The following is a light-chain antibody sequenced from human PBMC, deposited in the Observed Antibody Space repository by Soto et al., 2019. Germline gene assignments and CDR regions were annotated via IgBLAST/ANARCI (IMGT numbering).Light chain of an antibody. V-gene: IGKV1-39*01. Sequence: DIQMTQSPSSLSASVGERVTITCRASQSISWYLNWYQQKPGKAPKLLIYAASSLQSGVPSRFSGSGSGTDFTLTISSLQPEDFATYYCQQSYSTPQNTFGQGTKLEIK. CDR2: AAS. CDR3: QQSYSTPQNT. J-gene: IGKJ2*01. CDR1: QSISWY.